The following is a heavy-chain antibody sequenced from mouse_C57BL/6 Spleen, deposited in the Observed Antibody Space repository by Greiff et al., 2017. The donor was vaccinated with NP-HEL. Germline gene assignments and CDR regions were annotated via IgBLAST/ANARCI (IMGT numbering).Heavy chain of an antibody. CDR1: GYTFTSYW. V-gene: IGHV1-72*01. CDR3: AREGERYFDV. J-gene: IGHJ1*03. Sequence: QVQLQQSGAELVKPGASVKLSCKASGYTFTSYWMHWVKQRPGRGLEWIGGIDPNSGGTKYNEKFKSKATLTVDKPSSTAYMQLSSLTSEDSAVYYCAREGERYFDVWGTGTTVTVSS. CDR2: IDPNSGGT. D-gene: IGHD2-13*01.